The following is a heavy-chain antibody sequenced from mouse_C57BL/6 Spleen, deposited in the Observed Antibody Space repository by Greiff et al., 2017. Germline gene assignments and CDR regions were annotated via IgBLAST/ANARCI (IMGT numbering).Heavy chain of an antibody. CDR2: ISRGSSTI. J-gene: IGHJ4*01. CDR1: GFTFSDYG. CDR3: ARRTGTDYAMGD. V-gene: IGHV5-17*01. Sequence: EVQGVEPGGGLVKPGGSLKLSCAASGFTFSDYGMHWVRQAPEQGLEWVAYISRGSSTIYYADTVKGRFTITRDNAKNTLFLQRTSLRSEDTAMYYCARRTGTDYAMGDGGQGTSVTVSS. D-gene: IGHD4-1*01.